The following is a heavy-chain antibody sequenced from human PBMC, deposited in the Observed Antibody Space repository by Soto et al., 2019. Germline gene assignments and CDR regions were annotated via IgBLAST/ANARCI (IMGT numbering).Heavy chain of an antibody. V-gene: IGHV1-3*01. CDR2: INAGNGKT. Sequence: GASVKVSCKASGYTFTTYAMHWVRQAPGQRLEWMGWINAGNGKTKYSQKFQGRVTMTEDTSTDTAYMELSSLRSEDTAVYYCATLVDTAMVVADYWGQGTLVTVSS. CDR3: ATLVDTAMVVADY. D-gene: IGHD5-18*01. CDR1: GYTFTTYA. J-gene: IGHJ4*02.